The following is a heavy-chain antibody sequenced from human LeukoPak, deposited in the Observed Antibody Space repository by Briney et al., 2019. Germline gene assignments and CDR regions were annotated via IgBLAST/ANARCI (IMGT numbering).Heavy chain of an antibody. CDR1: GGSISSSSYS. V-gene: IGHV4-39*01. D-gene: IGHD2-2*02. Sequence: SETLSLTCTVSGGSISSSSYSWGWIRQPPGKGPEWIETIYYSGGTYFNPSLKSRVTISVDTSKNQFSLKLSSVTAADTAVYYCARQSDCSSSSCYTSAFDIWGQGTMVTVSS. J-gene: IGHJ3*02. CDR2: IYYSGGT. CDR3: ARQSDCSSSSCYTSAFDI.